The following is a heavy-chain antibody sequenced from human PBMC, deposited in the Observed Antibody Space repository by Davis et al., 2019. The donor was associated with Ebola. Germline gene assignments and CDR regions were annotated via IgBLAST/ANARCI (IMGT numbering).Heavy chain of an antibody. J-gene: IGHJ4*02. Sequence: GGSLRLSCTDSVITFSSYAMTWVRQAPGKGLEWVSSISSDSDYIYYADSAKGRFTISRDNAKNSLYLQMNSLRAEDTAVYYCATEYSSIYWGQGTLVTVSS. D-gene: IGHD6-6*01. CDR2: ISSDSDYI. CDR3: ATEYSSIY. V-gene: IGHV3-21*01. CDR1: VITFSSYA.